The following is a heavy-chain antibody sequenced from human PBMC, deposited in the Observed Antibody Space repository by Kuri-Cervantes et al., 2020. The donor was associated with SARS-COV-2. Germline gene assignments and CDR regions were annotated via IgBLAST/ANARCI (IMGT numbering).Heavy chain of an antibody. CDR2: ISSNGGST. Sequence: GGSLRLSCAASGFTFSYHNMSGVRQAPGKGLEYVSAISSNGGSTYYADSVKGRFTISRDNSKNTLYLQMSSLRAEDTAVYYCVKAPEGPDDYWGQGTLVTVSS. V-gene: IGHV3-64D*06. CDR3: VKAPEGPDDY. CDR1: GFTFSYHN. J-gene: IGHJ4*02.